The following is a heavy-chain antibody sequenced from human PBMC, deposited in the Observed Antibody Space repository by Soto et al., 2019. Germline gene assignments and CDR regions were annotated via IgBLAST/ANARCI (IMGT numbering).Heavy chain of an antibody. J-gene: IGHJ4*02. CDR1: GGSISSGGYY. CDR3: ARGGCGGDCYPLVFDY. V-gene: IGHV4-31*03. Sequence: PSETLSLTCTVSGGSISSGGYYWSWIRQHPGKGLEWIGYIYYSGSTYYNPSLKSRVTISVDTSKNQFSLKLSSVTAADTAVYYSARGGCGGDCYPLVFDYWGQGTLVTVSS. CDR2: IYYSGST. D-gene: IGHD2-21*02.